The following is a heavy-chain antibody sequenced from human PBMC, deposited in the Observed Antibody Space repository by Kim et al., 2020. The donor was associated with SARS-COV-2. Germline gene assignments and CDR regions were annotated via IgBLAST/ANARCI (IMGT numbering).Heavy chain of an antibody. CDR2: ISYDGSNK. Sequence: GGSLRLSCAASGFTFSSYAMHWVRQAPGKGLEWVAVISYDGSNKYYADSVKGRFTISRDNSKNTLYLQMNSLRAEDTAVYYCARDLFPFDSSGSILGSVNYWGQGTLVTVSS. CDR1: GFTFSSYA. J-gene: IGHJ4*02. D-gene: IGHD6-19*01. V-gene: IGHV3-30*04. CDR3: ARDLFPFDSSGSILGSVNY.